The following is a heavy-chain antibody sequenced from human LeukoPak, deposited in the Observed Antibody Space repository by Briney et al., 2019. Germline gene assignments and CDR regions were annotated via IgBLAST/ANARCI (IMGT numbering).Heavy chain of an antibody. J-gene: IGHJ4*02. CDR1: RYTFIGYY. V-gene: IGHV1-2*02. Sequence: ASVKVSCKASRYTFIGYYMHWVRQAAGQGLEWMGWINPNSSGTNYAQKFQGRVTMTRDTSISTTYMELSRLRSDDTAVYYCARALAYCGGDCYSGGFGFDYWGQGTLVTVSS. CDR2: INPNSSGT. CDR3: ARALAYCGGDCYSGGFGFDY. D-gene: IGHD2-21*02.